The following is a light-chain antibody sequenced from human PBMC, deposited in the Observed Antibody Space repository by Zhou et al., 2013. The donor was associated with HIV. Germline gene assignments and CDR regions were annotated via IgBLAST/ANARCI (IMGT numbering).Light chain of an antibody. CDR3: QQYKSYPLS. CDR2: AAS. V-gene: IGKV1D-16*01. CDR1: QDITTW. Sequence: DIQMTQSPSSLSASVGDRVTITCRASQDITTWLAWYQQKPEKAPKSLIYAASNLQSGVPSRFSGSGSGTDYTLTISSLQPEDSATYYCQQYKSYPLSFGGGTKVEIK. J-gene: IGKJ4*01.